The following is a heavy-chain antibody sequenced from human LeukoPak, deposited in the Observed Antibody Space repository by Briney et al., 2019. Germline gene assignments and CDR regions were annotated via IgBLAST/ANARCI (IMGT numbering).Heavy chain of an antibody. CDR3: ARGTGYCSSTSCYSSPPADY. CDR2: INPDVGYT. CDR1: GYTFTNYY. J-gene: IGHJ4*02. Sequence: ASVKVSCKASGYTFTNYYLHWVRQAPGQGLEWMGVINPDVGYTNYAQKFQGRVTMTRDTSTSTVYMELSSLRSEDTAVYYCARGTGYCSSTSCYSSPPADYWGQGTLVTVSS. V-gene: IGHV1-46*01. D-gene: IGHD2-2*02.